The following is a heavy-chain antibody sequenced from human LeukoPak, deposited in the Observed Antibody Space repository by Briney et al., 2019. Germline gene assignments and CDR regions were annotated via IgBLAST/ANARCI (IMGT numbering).Heavy chain of an antibody. CDR2: IYTSGST. J-gene: IGHJ4*02. D-gene: IGHD3-3*01. CDR3: AREGKLITIFGVVKDYFDY. V-gene: IGHV4-61*02. CDR1: GDSINTGDHY. Sequence: SETLSLTCSVSGDSINTGDHYWSWIRQPPGKGLEWIGRIYTSGSTNYNPSLKSRVTISVDTSKNQFSLKLSSVTAADTAVYYCAREGKLITIFGVVKDYFDYWGQGTLVTVSS.